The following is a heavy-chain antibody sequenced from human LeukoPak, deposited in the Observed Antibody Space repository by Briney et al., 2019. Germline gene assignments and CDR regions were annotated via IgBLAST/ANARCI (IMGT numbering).Heavy chain of an antibody. D-gene: IGHD1-26*01. V-gene: IGHV4-39*07. CDR3: ARTTGSNFY. Sequence: PSETLSLTCTVSGGSISSSSYYWGWIRQPPGKGLEWIGSIYYSGSTYYNPSLKSRVTISIDTSKNQFSLKLTSVTAADTAVYYCARTTGSNFYWGQGSLVTVSS. J-gene: IGHJ4*02. CDR2: IYYSGST. CDR1: GGSISSSSYY.